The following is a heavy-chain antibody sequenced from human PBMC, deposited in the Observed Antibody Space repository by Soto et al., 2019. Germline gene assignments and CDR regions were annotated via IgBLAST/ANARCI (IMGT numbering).Heavy chain of an antibody. D-gene: IGHD2-2*01. V-gene: IGHV1-8*01. CDR3: ARGPHCSSTSCFARSAWFDP. CDR1: EYTFTSYD. J-gene: IGHJ5*02. Sequence: QVRLVQSGDEVKKPGASVQVSCKASEYTFTSYDINWVRPATGQGLAWMGWMNPNSGNTGFAQKFQGRVAMTRNTSINTGYMELSNLEAEDTAVYYCARGPHCSSTSCFARSAWFDPWGQGTLGTVSS. CDR2: MNPNSGNT.